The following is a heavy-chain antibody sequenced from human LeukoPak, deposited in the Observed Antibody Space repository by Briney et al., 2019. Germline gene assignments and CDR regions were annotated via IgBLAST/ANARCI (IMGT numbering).Heavy chain of an antibody. D-gene: IGHD6-19*01. CDR1: GFTFSNYA. CDR3: ARESFRALAGYLDY. CDR2: ISGSGDTT. Sequence: WGSLRLSCAASGFTFSNYAMSWVRQAPGKGLEWVSGISGSGDTTYYADSEKGRFTISRDNSRNTLFLQMNSLRVEDTAVYFCARESFRALAGYLDYWGQGSLVIVSS. J-gene: IGHJ4*02. V-gene: IGHV3-23*01.